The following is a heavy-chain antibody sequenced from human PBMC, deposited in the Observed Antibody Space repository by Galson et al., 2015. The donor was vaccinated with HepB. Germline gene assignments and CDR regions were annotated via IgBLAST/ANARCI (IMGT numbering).Heavy chain of an antibody. Sequence: SLRLSCAASGFTFSSYSMNWVRQAPGKGLEWVSSISSSSSYIYYADSVKGRFTISRDNAKNSLYLQMNSLRAEDTAVYYCARDQVATIFGVVPYGGGYYYYYYMDVWGKGTTVTVSS. CDR2: ISSSSSYI. CDR1: GFTFSSYS. CDR3: ARDQVATIFGVVPYGGGYYYYYYMDV. V-gene: IGHV3-21*01. D-gene: IGHD3-3*01. J-gene: IGHJ6*03.